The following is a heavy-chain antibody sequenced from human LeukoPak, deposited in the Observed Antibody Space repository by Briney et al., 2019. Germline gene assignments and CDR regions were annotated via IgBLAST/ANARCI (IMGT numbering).Heavy chain of an antibody. Sequence: GGSLRLSCAASGFTVSSNYMSWVRQAPGKGLEWVSGISASGDSTYYADSVKGRFTLSRDNSKNTLYLQMNSLRADDTAVYYCGKHPGPWGQGTLVTVSS. V-gene: IGHV3-23*01. CDR2: ISASGDST. CDR3: GKHPGP. J-gene: IGHJ5*02. CDR1: GFTVSSNY.